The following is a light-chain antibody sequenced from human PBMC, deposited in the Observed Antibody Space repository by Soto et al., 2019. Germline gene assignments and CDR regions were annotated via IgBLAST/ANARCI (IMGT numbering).Light chain of an antibody. J-gene: IGKJ1*01. CDR2: DAS. CDR1: QSISNH. CDR3: QQYNSYSPVT. V-gene: IGKV1-5*01. Sequence: DIQMTQSPSSLSASVEDRVIITCRSSQSISNHLNWYQQKPGKAPKLLIYDASSLESGVPSRFSGSGSGTEFTLTISSLQPDDFATYYCQQYNSYSPVTFGQGTKVDIK.